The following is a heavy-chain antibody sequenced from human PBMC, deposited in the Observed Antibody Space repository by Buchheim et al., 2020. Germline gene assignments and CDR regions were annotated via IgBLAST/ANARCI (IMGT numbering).Heavy chain of an antibody. CDR2: IYYSGNT. D-gene: IGHD3-10*01. CDR3: ARGNYYGSGSYDY. J-gene: IGHJ4*02. CDR1: GASISTYS. V-gene: IGHV4-59*01. Sequence: QVQLQESGPGLVKPSETLSLTCTVSGASISTYSWSWIRQPPGKGLEWIGYIYYSGNTHYNPSLKSRVSISIPTSKNQFSLMLTSVTAADTAVYYCARGNYYGSGSYDYWGQGTL.